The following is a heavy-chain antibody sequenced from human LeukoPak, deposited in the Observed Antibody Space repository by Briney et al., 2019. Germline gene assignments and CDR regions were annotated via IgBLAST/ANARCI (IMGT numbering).Heavy chain of an antibody. D-gene: IGHD3-16*01. CDR3: ARGRIMITFGGVVTYYFDY. CDR1: GGSISSYY. J-gene: IGHJ4*02. V-gene: IGHV4-4*07. Sequence: SETLSLTCTVSGGSISSYYWSWIRQPAGKGLEWIGRIYTRGSTDYNPSLKSRVTMSVDTSKNQFSLKLSSVTAADTAVYYCARGRIMITFGGVVTYYFDYWGQGTLVTVSS. CDR2: IYTRGST.